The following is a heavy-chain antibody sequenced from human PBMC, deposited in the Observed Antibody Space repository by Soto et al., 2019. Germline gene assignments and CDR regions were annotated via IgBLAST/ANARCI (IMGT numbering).Heavy chain of an antibody. J-gene: IGHJ4*02. Sequence: QVQLVGSGGGVVQPGRSLRLSCAASGFIFSNCAMHWVRQAPGQGLEWVALIWSDGSYENYAESVKGRFTISRDNSKNTLYLQVNSLRVDDTAVYFCARGTGPGSFLIDYWGQGTLVTVSS. V-gene: IGHV3-33*01. CDR1: GFIFSNCA. CDR2: IWSDGSYE. CDR3: ARGTGPGSFLIDY. D-gene: IGHD3-10*01.